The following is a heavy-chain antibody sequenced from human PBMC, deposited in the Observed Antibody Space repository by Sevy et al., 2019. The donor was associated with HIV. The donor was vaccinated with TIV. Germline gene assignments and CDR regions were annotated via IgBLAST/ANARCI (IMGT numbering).Heavy chain of an antibody. D-gene: IGHD5-18*01. Sequence: SETLSLTCTVSGVSISSSSYDWGWIRQPPGKGLGWIASIFFSGSTYYNPSLKSRVTISVDTSKNQFSLKLNSVTAADTAVYYCARCMASAMTNWFDPWGQGTLVTVSS. J-gene: IGHJ5*02. CDR1: GVSISSSSYD. CDR3: ARCMASAMTNWFDP. V-gene: IGHV4-39*07. CDR2: IFFSGST.